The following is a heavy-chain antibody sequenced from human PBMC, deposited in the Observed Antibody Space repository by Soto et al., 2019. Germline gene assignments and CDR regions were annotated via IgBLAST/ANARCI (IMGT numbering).Heavy chain of an antibody. CDR1: CYTFTSYG. V-gene: IGHV1-18*01. Sequence: QVHLVQSGAEVKKPGASVKVSCKGSCYTFTSYGITWVRQAPGQGLEWMGWISAHNGNTDYAHKLQGRVTVTRDTSTSTAYMELRSLRSDDTAVYYCARGRYGDYWGQGALVTVSS. CDR3: ARGRYGDY. J-gene: IGHJ4*02. CDR2: ISAHNGNT. D-gene: IGHD1-1*01.